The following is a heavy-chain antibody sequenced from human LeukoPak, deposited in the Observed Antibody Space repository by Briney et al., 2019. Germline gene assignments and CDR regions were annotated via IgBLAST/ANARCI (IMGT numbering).Heavy chain of an antibody. J-gene: IGHJ3*02. V-gene: IGHV4-38-2*01. D-gene: IGHD2-2*01. CDR1: GYSISSGYY. Sequence: SETLSLTCAVSGYSISSGYYWGWIRQPPGKGLEWIGSIYHSGSTSYNPSLKSRVTISVDTSKNQFSLKLSSVTAADTAVYYCARPAATEDAFDIWGQGTMVTVSS. CDR3: ARPAATEDAFDI. CDR2: IYHSGST.